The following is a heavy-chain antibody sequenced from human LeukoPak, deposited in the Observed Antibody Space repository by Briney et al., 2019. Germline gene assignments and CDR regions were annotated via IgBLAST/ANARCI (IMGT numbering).Heavy chain of an antibody. D-gene: IGHD3-9*01. V-gene: IGHV3-43D*03. CDR3: ARDHFDWLPSLIDY. J-gene: IGHJ4*02. CDR2: ISWDGYYS. Sequence: GGSLRLSCAASGFTFDDYAMHWVRQAPGKGLEWVSLISWDGYYSYYADSVKGRFTISRDNAKNSLYLQMNSLRAEDTAVYYCARDHFDWLPSLIDYWGQGTLVTVSS. CDR1: GFTFDDYA.